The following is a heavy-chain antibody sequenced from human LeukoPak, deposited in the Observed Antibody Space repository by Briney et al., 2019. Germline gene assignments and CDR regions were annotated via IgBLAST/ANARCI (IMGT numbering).Heavy chain of an antibody. V-gene: IGHV1-2*02. CDR2: INPNSGGT. Sequence: ASVKVSCKASGYSFTGYYMHWVRQAPGQGLEWMGWINPNSGGTKYVQKFQGRVTMTRDTSISTAYMELSRLRSDDTAVYYCASGSLASYFDHWGQGTLVTVSS. J-gene: IGHJ4*02. D-gene: IGHD3-16*01. CDR3: ASGSLASYFDH. CDR1: GYSFTGYY.